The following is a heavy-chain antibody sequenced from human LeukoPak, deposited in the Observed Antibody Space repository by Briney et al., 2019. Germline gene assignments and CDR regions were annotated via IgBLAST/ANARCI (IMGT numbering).Heavy chain of an antibody. CDR3: ATLKGAPDNWFDP. V-gene: IGHV4-59*01. CDR1: GGSISSYY. J-gene: IGHJ5*02. CDR2: IYYSGAN. Sequence: PSETLSLTCTVSGGSISSYYWSWIRQPPGKGLEWIGYIYYSGANNYNPSLKSRVIISVDRSKNQFSLELSSVTTADTAVYYCATLKGAPDNWFDPWGQGTLVTVSS.